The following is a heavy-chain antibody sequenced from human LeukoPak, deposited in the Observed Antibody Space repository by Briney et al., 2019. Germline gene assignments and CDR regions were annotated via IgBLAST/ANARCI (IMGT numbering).Heavy chain of an antibody. Sequence: GGSLRLSCAASGFTFDDYAMHWVRQAPGKGLEWVSGISWNSGSIGYADSVKGRFTISRDNAKNSLYLQMNSLRAEDTAFYYCAKVTSSGYPRDSFDIWGQGTMVTVSS. D-gene: IGHD3-22*01. CDR2: ISWNSGSI. CDR3: AKVTSSGYPRDSFDI. V-gene: IGHV3-9*01. CDR1: GFTFDDYA. J-gene: IGHJ3*02.